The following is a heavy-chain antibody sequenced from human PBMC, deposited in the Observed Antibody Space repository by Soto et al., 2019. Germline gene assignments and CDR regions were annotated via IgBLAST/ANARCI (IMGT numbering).Heavy chain of an antibody. Sequence: GGSLRLSCAASGFTFSSYGMHWVRQAPGKGLEWVAVIWYDGSNKYYADSVKGRFTISRDNSKNTLYLQMNSLRAEDTAVYYCARDILLGGYDTYYMEVWGKGTTVTVSS. CDR3: ARDILLGGYDTYYMEV. J-gene: IGHJ6*03. CDR1: GFTFSSYG. D-gene: IGHD5-12*01. CDR2: IWYDGSNK. V-gene: IGHV3-33*01.